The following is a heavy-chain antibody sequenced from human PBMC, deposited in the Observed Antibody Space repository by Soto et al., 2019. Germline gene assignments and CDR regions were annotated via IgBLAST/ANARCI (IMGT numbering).Heavy chain of an antibody. D-gene: IGHD5-18*01. V-gene: IGHV3-23*01. J-gene: IGHJ4*02. CDR1: GFTLSSYA. Sequence: HPGGSLRLSCAISGFTLSSYAMSWVRQAPGKGLEWITSLSSSGAGAYYADSVKGRFTISRDNAKSTLYLQMNSLRAEDTAVYYCATLNSFGSDYWGRGTLVTVSS. CDR3: ATLNSFGSDY. CDR2: LSSSGAGA.